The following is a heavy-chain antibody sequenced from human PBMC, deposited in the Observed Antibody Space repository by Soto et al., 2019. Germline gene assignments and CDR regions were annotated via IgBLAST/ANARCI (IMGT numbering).Heavy chain of an antibody. CDR2: ISSSSSNI. J-gene: IGHJ4*02. Sequence: GGSMRLSCAASGFTFSSYGMNWVRQAPGKGLEWVSYISSSSSNIYYGDSVKGRFTISRDNAKNSLYLQMNSLRAEDTALYYCAREGTVFDYWGQGTLVTVSS. CDR3: AREGTVFDY. CDR1: GFTFSSYG. D-gene: IGHD2-21*02. V-gene: IGHV3-48*01.